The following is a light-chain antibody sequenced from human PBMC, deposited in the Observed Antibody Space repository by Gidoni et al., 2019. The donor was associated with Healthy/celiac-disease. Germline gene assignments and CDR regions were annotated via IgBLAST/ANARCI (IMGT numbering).Light chain of an antibody. J-gene: IGKJ1*01. Sequence: IVLTPSPATLSWSPGDRATLSCRASQRVSSYLAWYQQKPGQAPRLLIYDASNRATGIPARFSGSGSGTDFTLTISSLESEDFAVYYCQQRSNWPWTFGQGTKVEIK. CDR2: DAS. V-gene: IGKV3-11*01. CDR3: QQRSNWPWT. CDR1: QRVSSY.